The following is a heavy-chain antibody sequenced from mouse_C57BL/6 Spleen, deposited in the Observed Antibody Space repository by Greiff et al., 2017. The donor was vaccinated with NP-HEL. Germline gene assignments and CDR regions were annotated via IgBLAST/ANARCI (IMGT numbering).Heavy chain of an antibody. Sequence: VQLQQSGPELVKPGASVKIPCKASGYTFTDYNMDWVKQSHGKSLEWIGDINPNNGGTIYNQKFKGKATLTVDKSSSTAYMELRSLTSEDTAVYYCARGIYYDYGGGFAYWGQGTLVTVSA. J-gene: IGHJ3*01. CDR3: ARGIYYDYGGGFAY. D-gene: IGHD2-4*01. CDR1: GYTFTDYN. V-gene: IGHV1-18*01. CDR2: INPNNGGT.